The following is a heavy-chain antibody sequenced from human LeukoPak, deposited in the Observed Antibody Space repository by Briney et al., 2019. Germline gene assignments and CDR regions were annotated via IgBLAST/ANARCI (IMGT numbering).Heavy chain of an antibody. D-gene: IGHD3-3*01. CDR1: GASISRGSYH. V-gene: IGHV4-39*01. CDR2: IYYSGST. CDR3: ARLSGYDFWSGGGFFDY. J-gene: IGHJ4*02. Sequence: PSETLSLTCTVSGASISRGSYHWGWIRQPPEKGLEWIGIIYYSGSTYYNPSLKSRLTKSVDTCKNQFSLKLSSVTAADTAVYYCARLSGYDFWSGGGFFDYWGQGILVAVSS.